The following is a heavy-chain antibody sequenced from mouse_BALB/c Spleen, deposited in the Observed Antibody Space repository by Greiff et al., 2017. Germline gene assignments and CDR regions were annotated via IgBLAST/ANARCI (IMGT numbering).Heavy chain of an antibody. V-gene: IGHV1-7*01. CDR1: GYTFTSYW. D-gene: IGHD2-4*01. CDR3: ARSMINAYYFDY. J-gene: IGHJ2*01. Sequence: VKLQESGAELAKPGASVKMSCKASGYTFTSYWMHWVKQRPGQGLEWIGYINPSTGYTEYNQKFKDKATLTADKSSSTAYMQLSSLTSEDSAVYYCARSMINAYYFDYWGQGTTLTVSS. CDR2: INPSTGYT.